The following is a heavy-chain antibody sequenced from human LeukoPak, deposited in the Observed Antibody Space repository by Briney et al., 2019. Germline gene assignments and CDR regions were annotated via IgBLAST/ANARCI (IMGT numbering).Heavy chain of an antibody. J-gene: IGHJ4*02. D-gene: IGHD6-19*01. CDR2: INPNGGGT. CDR1: GYTFTGYY. Sequence: ASVKVSCKASGYTFTGYYIHWVRQAPGQGVEWMGWINPNGGGTNYAQNFQGRVTMTRDTSISTAYMELSRLRSDDTAIYYCARENNSGWYRKAAFDYWGQGTLVTVTS. CDR3: ARENNSGWYRKAAFDY. V-gene: IGHV1-2*02.